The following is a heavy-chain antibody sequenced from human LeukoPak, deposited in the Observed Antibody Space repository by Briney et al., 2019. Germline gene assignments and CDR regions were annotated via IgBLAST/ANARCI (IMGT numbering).Heavy chain of an antibody. V-gene: IGHV3-48*03. Sequence: GGSLRLSCAASGFTFSSYEMNWVRQAPGKGLEWVSYISSSGSTIYYADSVKGRFTISRDNAKNSLYLQMNSLRAEDAAVYYCARENGVVVAAPFDYWGQGTLVTVPS. CDR3: ARENGVVVAAPFDY. J-gene: IGHJ4*02. CDR2: ISSSGSTI. D-gene: IGHD2-15*01. CDR1: GFTFSSYE.